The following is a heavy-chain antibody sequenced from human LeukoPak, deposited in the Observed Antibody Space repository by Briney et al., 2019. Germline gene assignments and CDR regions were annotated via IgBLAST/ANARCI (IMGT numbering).Heavy chain of an antibody. CDR2: IYHSGST. D-gene: IGHD3-22*01. CDR1: GGSFSGYY. CDR3: ARVRDYYDSSGYYRDAFDI. J-gene: IGHJ3*02. Sequence: SETLSLTCAVYGGSFSGYYWSWIRQPPGKGLEWIGSIYHSGSTYYNPSLKSRVTISVDTSKNQFSLKLSSVTAADTAVYYCARVRDYYDSSGYYRDAFDIWGQGTMVTVSS. V-gene: IGHV4-34*01.